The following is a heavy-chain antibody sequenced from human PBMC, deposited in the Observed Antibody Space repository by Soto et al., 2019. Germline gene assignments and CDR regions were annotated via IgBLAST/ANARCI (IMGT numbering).Heavy chain of an antibody. J-gene: IGHJ6*02. Sequence: SQTLSLTCNVFGGSIYMYYWNWIRPSPGKGLGWIGYISDGGSTNYNTSLKSRVTISVDTSKKQDALKLSSVSAADTARHFCAGYCRSAICPEEHYFALEVWGQGTTVTVSS. CDR2: ISDGGST. CDR3: AGYCRSAICPEEHYFALEV. CDR1: GGSIYMYY. V-gene: IGHV4-59*01. D-gene: IGHD2-2*01.